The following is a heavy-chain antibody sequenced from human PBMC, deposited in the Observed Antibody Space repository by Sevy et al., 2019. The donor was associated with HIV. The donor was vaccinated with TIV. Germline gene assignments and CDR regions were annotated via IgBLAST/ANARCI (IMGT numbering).Heavy chain of an antibody. CDR2: ISSSGRTI. D-gene: IGHD1-26*01. V-gene: IGHV3-11*01. J-gene: IGHJ4*02. CDR1: GFTFSDYY. Sequence: GGSLRLSCAASGFTFSDYYMSWISQAPGKGLEWVSYISSSGRTIHYADPVKGRFTISRDNAKNSLYLQMNSLRAEDTAVYYCARVGGGSYYFDYWGQGTLVTVSS. CDR3: ARVGGGSYYFDY.